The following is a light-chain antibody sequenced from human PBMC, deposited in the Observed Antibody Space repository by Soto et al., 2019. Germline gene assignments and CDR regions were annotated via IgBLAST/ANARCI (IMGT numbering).Light chain of an antibody. Sequence: DIQLTQSPSSVSASVGDRVTITCRASQGIGSWLAWYQQKPGKAPKLLISTASTLQSGVPSRFSGSGSGTDFTLTISSVQPEDFATYYCQQANSFPRTFGQGTKVEI. CDR3: QQANSFPRT. CDR1: QGIGSW. CDR2: TAS. V-gene: IGKV1-12*01. J-gene: IGKJ1*01.